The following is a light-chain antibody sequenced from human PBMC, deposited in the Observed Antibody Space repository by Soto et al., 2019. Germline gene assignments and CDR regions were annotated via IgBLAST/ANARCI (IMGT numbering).Light chain of an antibody. V-gene: IGKV1-12*01. Sequence: DIQMTQSPSSVSASVGDSLTITCRASQGITSWVDWYQHKPGRAPKLLIYAASRLQSGGPSRLSGSGSGTDFTLTISSLQPEDFATYYCQQTSTFPLTLGGGTKVEIK. J-gene: IGKJ4*01. CDR3: QQTSTFPLT. CDR2: AAS. CDR1: QGITSW.